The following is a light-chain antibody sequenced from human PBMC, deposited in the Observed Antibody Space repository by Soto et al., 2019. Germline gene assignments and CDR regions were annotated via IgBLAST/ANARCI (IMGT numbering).Light chain of an antibody. J-gene: IGKJ1*01. CDR1: QSVSSN. Sequence: EIVIAQSPAPLSVSPGERGTLSFRGLQSVSSNLAWYQQKPGQAPRLLIYGASTRATGIPARFSGSGSGTEFTLTISSLQSEDFAVYYCQQYNNWPPTWTFGQGTKVDIK. CDR2: GAS. V-gene: IGKV3-15*01. CDR3: QQYNNWPPTWT.